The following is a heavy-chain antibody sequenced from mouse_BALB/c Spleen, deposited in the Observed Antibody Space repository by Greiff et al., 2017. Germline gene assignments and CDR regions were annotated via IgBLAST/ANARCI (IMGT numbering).Heavy chain of an antibody. CDR1: GFTFSSYG. J-gene: IGHJ2*01. Sequence: EVKLVESGGDLVKPGGSLKLSCAASGFTFSSYGMSWVRQTPDKRLEWVATISSGGSYTYYPDSVKGRFTISRDNAKNTLYLQMSSLKSEDTAMYYCARHEGWFPYYFDYWGQGTTLTVSS. CDR2: ISSGGSYT. V-gene: IGHV5-6*01. CDR3: ARHEGWFPYYFDY. D-gene: IGHD2-3*01.